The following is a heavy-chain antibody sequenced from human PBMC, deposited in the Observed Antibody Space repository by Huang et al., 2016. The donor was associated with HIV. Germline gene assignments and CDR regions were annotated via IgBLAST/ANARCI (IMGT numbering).Heavy chain of an antibody. Sequence: QLQLQESGPGLVKPSETLSLTCTVSGGSISSSSYYWGWIRQPPGKGLEWIGSIYRSGTTYYNPALKSRVTISVDTSRTQFSLKLSSGTAADTAVYYCAAHGRIVGIPAAPLRFDPWGQGTLVTVSS. D-gene: IGHD6-13*01. CDR3: AAHGRIVGIPAAPLRFDP. V-gene: IGHV4-39*01. CDR1: GGSISSSSYY. CDR2: IYRSGTT. J-gene: IGHJ5*02.